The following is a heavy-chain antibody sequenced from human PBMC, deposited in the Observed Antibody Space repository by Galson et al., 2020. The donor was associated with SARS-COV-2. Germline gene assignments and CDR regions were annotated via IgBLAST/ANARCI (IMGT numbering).Heavy chain of an antibody. Sequence: SETLSLTCIVSGASISSGSYYWSWVREPAGKGLEWIGRIHTSGSTDYNPSLRSRVTISLDTSKTHFSLTLSSVTAADTAVYYCAKGAVAGTGCWGPGTLVTVSS. CDR3: AKGAVAGTGC. J-gene: IGHJ4*02. V-gene: IGHV4-61*02. CDR2: IHTSGST. CDR1: GASISSGSYY. D-gene: IGHD6-19*01.